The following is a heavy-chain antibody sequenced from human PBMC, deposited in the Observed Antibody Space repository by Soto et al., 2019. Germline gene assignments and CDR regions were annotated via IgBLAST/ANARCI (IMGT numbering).Heavy chain of an antibody. D-gene: IGHD2-8*01. J-gene: IGHJ3*02. CDR3: ARLKVNGGAFDI. CDR2: IYYTGSA. V-gene: IGHV4-31*03. Sequence: SETLSLTCSVSGGSIRSGGYHWSWIRQHPGKGLEWIGNIYYTGSAFYTPSLKSRVTFSVDTSKNQVSLKLSSVTAPDTAVYYCARLKVNGGAFDIWGQGTIVTVSS. CDR1: GGSIRSGGYH.